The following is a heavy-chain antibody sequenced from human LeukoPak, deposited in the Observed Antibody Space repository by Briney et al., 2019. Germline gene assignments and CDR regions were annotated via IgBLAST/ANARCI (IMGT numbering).Heavy chain of an antibody. J-gene: IGHJ4*02. D-gene: IGHD1-1*01. CDR1: GGSISSYY. CDR3: ARDRNDVIDY. Sequence: PSETLSLTCTVSGGSISSYYWSWIRQPPGKGLEWIGYIYYSGSTNYNPSLKGRVTISVDTSKNQFSLKLSSVTAADTAVYYCARDRNDVIDYWGQGTLVTVSS. V-gene: IGHV4-59*01. CDR2: IYYSGST.